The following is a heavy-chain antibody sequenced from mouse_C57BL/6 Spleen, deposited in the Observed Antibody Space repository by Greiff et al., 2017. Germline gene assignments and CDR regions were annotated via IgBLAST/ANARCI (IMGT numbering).Heavy chain of an antibody. CDR3: ARSTTERGVAY. CDR1: GYTFTSYW. J-gene: IGHJ3*01. CDR2: IYPSDSET. D-gene: IGHD1-1*01. Sequence: QVQLQQPGAELVRPGSSVKLSCKASGYTFTSYWMDWVKQRPGQGLEWIGNIYPSDSETHYNQKFKDKATLTVDKSSSTAYMQLSSLTSEDSAVYYCARSTTERGVAYWGQGTLVTVSA. V-gene: IGHV1-61*01.